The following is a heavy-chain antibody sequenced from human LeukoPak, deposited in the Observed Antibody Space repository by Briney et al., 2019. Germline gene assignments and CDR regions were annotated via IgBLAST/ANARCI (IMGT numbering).Heavy chain of an antibody. D-gene: IGHD6-19*01. Sequence: PGRSLRLSCAASGFTFSSYAMRWVRQAPGKGLEWVAVISYDGSNKYYADSVKGRFTISRDNSKNTLYLQMNSLRAEDTAVYYCAKEMRGWSTYYFDYWGQGTLVTVSS. J-gene: IGHJ4*02. CDR3: AKEMRGWSTYYFDY. CDR1: GFTFSSYA. V-gene: IGHV3-30-3*01. CDR2: ISYDGSNK.